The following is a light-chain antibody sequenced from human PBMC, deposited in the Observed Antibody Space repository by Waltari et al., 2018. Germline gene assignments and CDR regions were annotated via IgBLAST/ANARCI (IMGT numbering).Light chain of an antibody. CDR2: KAS. J-gene: IGKJ1*01. CDR3: QQYDSSPWT. Sequence: DIQMTQSPSTLSASGGHTVTITCRASQGISSWLAWYQQKPGKAPNLLIYKASSLESGVPSRFSGSGSGTEFTLTISSLQPDDFATYYCQQYDSSPWTFGQGTKVEIK. CDR1: QGISSW. V-gene: IGKV1-5*03.